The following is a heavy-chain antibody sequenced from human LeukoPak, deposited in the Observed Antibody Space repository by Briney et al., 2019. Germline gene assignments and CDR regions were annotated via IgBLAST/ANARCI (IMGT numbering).Heavy chain of an antibody. CDR2: IYPSGST. V-gene: IGHV4-4*07. Sequence: PSETLSLTCTVSGGSISSYYWTWIRQPAGKGLEWIGRIYPSGSTNDNPSLKSRVTMSVDTSKNQFSLKLSSVTAADTAVYYCARENSGSYREFDYWGQGTLVTVSS. CDR1: GGSISSYY. CDR3: ARENSGSYREFDY. D-gene: IGHD1-26*01. J-gene: IGHJ4*02.